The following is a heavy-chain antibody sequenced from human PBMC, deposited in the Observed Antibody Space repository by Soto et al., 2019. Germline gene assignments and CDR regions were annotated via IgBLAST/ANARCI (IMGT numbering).Heavy chain of an antibody. CDR1: GYTFISYD. Sequence: ASVKVSCKASGYTFISYDINWVRQATGQGLEWMGWMNPNSGNTGYAQKFQGRVTMTRNTSISTAYMELSSLRSEDTAVYYCARGDVGYSSSWYEYYYYYGMDVWGQGTTVTVSS. CDR2: MNPNSGNT. CDR3: ARGDVGYSSSWYEYYYYYGMDV. J-gene: IGHJ6*02. V-gene: IGHV1-8*01. D-gene: IGHD6-13*01.